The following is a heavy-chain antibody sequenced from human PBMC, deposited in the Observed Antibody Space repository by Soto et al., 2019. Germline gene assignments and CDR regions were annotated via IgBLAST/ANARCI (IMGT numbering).Heavy chain of an antibody. CDR3: ARAVGDPLYYLDY. CDR2: TDYSGNT. D-gene: IGHD6-19*01. Sequence: QVQLQESGPGLVRPSETLSLTCTVSSDSISSYSWIWIRQSPGKGLEWIGYTDYSGNTNYNPSLKSRVTISGDTSKNQFSLRLSSVTAADTAVYYCARAVGDPLYYLDYWGQGTLVTVSS. V-gene: IGHV4-59*08. J-gene: IGHJ4*02. CDR1: SDSISSYS.